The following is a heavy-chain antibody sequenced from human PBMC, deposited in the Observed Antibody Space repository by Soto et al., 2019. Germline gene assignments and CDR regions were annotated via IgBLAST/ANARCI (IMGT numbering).Heavy chain of an antibody. CDR1: GYTFTAYA. Sequence: QVQLAQSGAEERKPGASVKVSCEATGYTFTAYAMHWVRQAPGQRLEWMGWINPANGNTKYSQKFQGRLTITSDTSANTVYMELNSLTSVDTAMYYCTRSAISPYGGLIGPFDYWGQGNLVTVSS. D-gene: IGHD3-16*02. V-gene: IGHV1-3*05. J-gene: IGHJ4*02. CDR3: TRSAISPYGGLIGPFDY. CDR2: INPANGNT.